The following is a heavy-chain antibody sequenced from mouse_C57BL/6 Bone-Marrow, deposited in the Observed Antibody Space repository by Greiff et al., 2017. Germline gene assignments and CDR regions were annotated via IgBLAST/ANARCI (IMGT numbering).Heavy chain of an antibody. D-gene: IGHD1-1*01. CDR2: IWSGGST. CDR3: ARTCITTVVESWYFDV. Sequence: VQLQQSGPGLVQPSQSLSITCTVSGFSLTSYGVHWVRQSPGKGLEWLGVIWSGGSTDYNAAFISRLSISQDNSKCQVFFKMNSLQADDTAIYYCARTCITTVVESWYFDVWGTGTTVTVSS. CDR1: GFSLTSYG. J-gene: IGHJ1*03. V-gene: IGHV2-2*01.